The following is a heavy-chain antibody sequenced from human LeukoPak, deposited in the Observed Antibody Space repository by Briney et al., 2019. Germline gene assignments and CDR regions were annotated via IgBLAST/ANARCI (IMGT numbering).Heavy chain of an antibody. CDR3: AIADAGYSSSPGTGMWFDP. Sequence: SETLSLTCTVSGGSISSYYWSWIRQPPGKGLEWIGYIYYSGSTNYNPSLKSRVTISVDTSKNQFSLKLSSVTAADTAVYYCAIADAGYSSSPGTGMWFDPWGQGTLVTVSS. J-gene: IGHJ5*02. V-gene: IGHV4-59*01. D-gene: IGHD6-6*01. CDR2: IYYSGST. CDR1: GGSISSYY.